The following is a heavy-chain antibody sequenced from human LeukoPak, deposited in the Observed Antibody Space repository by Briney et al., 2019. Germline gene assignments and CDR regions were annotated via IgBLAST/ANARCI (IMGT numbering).Heavy chain of an antibody. CDR1: GFTFSSYA. J-gene: IGHJ3*01. CDR3: AREVEAFDV. CDR2: ISYDGSNK. D-gene: IGHD2-15*01. V-gene: IGHV3-30-3*01. Sequence: GGSLRLSCAASGFTFSSYATHWVRQAPGKGLEWVAVISYDGSNKYYTESVKGRFTISRDNSKNTLCLQMNSLRAEDTAVYYCAREVEAFDVWGQGTMVTVSS.